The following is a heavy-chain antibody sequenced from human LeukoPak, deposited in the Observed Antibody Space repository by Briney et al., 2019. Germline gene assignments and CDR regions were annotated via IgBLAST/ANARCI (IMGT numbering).Heavy chain of an antibody. J-gene: IGHJ3*02. D-gene: IGHD5-18*01. CDR1: GGSISSYY. V-gene: IGHV4-59*01. Sequence: SETLSLTCTVSGGSISSYYWSWIRQPPGKGLEWIGYIYYSGSTNYNPSLKSRVTMSVDTSKNQFSLKLSSVTAADTAVYYCARVQVYSYGYKPFDIWGQGTMVTVSS. CDR2: IYYSGST. CDR3: ARVQVYSYGYKPFDI.